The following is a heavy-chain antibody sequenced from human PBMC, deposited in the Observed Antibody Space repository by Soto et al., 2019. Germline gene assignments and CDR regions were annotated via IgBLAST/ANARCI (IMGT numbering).Heavy chain of an antibody. CDR1: GYSFTNYW. CDR2: IYPGDSDT. D-gene: IGHD2-15*01. V-gene: IGHV5-51*01. Sequence: GASLNISCKAYGYSFTNYWIGWVRQMPGKGLEWLGIIYPGDSDTRYSPSCQGQVTVSADKSISTAYLQGSSLKASHTAMYYCARLRLGSVDNGFDIWGQGTMVTVSS. J-gene: IGHJ3*02. CDR3: ARLRLGSVDNGFDI.